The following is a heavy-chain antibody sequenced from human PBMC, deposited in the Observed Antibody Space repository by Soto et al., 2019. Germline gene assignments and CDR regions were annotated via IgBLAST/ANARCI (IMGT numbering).Heavy chain of an antibody. J-gene: IGHJ6*02. CDR2: IIPIFGTA. D-gene: IGHD6-19*01. CDR3: ARVRSSGWYYYYGMDV. CDR1: GYTFTSYG. Sequence: ASVKVSCKASGYTFTSYGISWVRQAPGQGLEWMGWIIPIFGTANYAQKFQGRVTITADESTSTAYMELSSLRSEDTAVYYCARVRSSGWYYYYGMDVWGQGTTVTVSS. V-gene: IGHV1-69*13.